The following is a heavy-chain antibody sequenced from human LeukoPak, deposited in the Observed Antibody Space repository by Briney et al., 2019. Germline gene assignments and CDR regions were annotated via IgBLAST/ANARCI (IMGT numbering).Heavy chain of an antibody. J-gene: IGHJ4*02. CDR1: GGSISSGSYY. CDR3: ARDQTGSSWHFDY. Sequence: SETLSLTCTVSGGSISSGSYYWSWIRQPAGKGLEWIGRIYTSGSTNYNPSLKSRVTISVDTSKNQFSLKLSSVTAADTAVYYCARDQTGSSWHFDYWGQGTLVTVSS. D-gene: IGHD6-13*01. CDR2: IYTSGST. V-gene: IGHV4-61*02.